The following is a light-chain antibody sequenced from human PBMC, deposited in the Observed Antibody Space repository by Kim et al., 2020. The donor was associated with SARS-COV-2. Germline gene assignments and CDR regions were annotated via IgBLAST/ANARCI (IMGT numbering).Light chain of an antibody. CDR1: QSVSSY. CDR2: DTS. Sequence: LSPGERATLACRASQSVSSYLAWYQQRPGQAPRLLIYDTSNRATDIPARFSGSGSGTDFTLTISSLEPEDFAVYYCQQRSNWPLTFGGGTKVDIK. J-gene: IGKJ4*01. CDR3: QQRSNWPLT. V-gene: IGKV3-11*01.